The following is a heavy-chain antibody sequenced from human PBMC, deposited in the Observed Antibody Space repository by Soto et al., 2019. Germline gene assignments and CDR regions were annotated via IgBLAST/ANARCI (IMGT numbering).Heavy chain of an antibody. CDR3: TRDTYYGMDV. CDR2: IKNDGTT. CDR1: GFSLNGYW. J-gene: IGHJ6*02. V-gene: IGHV3-74*01. Sequence: PGGSLRLSCVASGFSLNGYWLHWVRQAPGEGLLWVSHIKNDGTTYYADSVKGRFTISRDDAKNTVYLQMDSLRAEDTSIYYCTRDTYYGMDVWGQGTTVTVSS.